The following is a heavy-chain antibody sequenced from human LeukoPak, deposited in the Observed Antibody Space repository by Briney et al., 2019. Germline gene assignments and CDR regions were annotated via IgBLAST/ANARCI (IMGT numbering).Heavy chain of an antibody. J-gene: IGHJ4*02. CDR1: GFTFSSYA. CDR2: ISGSGEST. CDR3: AREHWDFDY. Sequence: GGSLRLSCAASGFTFSSYAMTWVRQAPGKGLEWVLEISGSGESTYYGDSVKGRFTISRDNSKNTLYLQMNSLRAGDTAIYYCAREHWDFDYWGQGTLVTVSS. D-gene: IGHD7-27*01. V-gene: IGHV3-23*01.